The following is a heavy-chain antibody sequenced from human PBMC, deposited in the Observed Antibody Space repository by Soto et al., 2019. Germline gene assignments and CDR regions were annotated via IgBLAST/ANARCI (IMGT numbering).Heavy chain of an antibody. Sequence: QVQLVESGGGVVQPGRSLRLSCATSGFTFSSYALHWVRQAPGKGLEWVALISYDGINKYYADSVKGRFTISGDNSKNTLYLQMNSLRAEDTAVYYCARDYKTCPYSSGCLPHAFDIWGQGTMVTVSS. CDR3: ARDYKTCPYSSGCLPHAFDI. J-gene: IGHJ3*02. CDR2: ISYDGINK. D-gene: IGHD6-19*01. V-gene: IGHV3-30-3*01. CDR1: GFTFSSYA.